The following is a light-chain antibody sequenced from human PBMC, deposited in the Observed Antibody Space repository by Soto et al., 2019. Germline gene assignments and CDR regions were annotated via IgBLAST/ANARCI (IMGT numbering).Light chain of an antibody. CDR3: QQYGDWPGA. CDR1: QSVSTN. J-gene: IGKJ4*01. Sequence: EIVMTQSPDTLSVSPGERATLSCRASQSVSTNLAWYQQKPGQAPRLLMYGASTRATGIPARFSGSGSGTEFTLTISSLQSEDFAVYYCQQYGDWPGAFGGGTKVEIK. V-gene: IGKV3-15*01. CDR2: GAS.